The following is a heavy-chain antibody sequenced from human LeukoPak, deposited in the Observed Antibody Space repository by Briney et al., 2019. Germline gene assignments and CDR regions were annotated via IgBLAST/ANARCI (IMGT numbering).Heavy chain of an antibody. CDR1: GFTFSDYY. V-gene: IGHV3-11*03. Sequence: GGSLRLSCAASGFTFSDYYMSWIRQAPGKGLEWVSYISSSSSYTNYADSVKGRFTISRDNAKNTLYLQMNSLRAEDTAVYYCAKQTSRSYTGWFDPWGQGTLVTVSS. CDR3: AKQTSRSYTGWFDP. D-gene: IGHD1-26*01. J-gene: IGHJ5*02. CDR2: ISSSSSYT.